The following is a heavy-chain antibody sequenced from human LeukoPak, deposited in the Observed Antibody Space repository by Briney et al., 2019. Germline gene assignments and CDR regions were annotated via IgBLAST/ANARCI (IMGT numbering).Heavy chain of an antibody. CDR1: GGSISSGGYY. CDR3: ARDCSSTSCYYAFDI. Sequence: SETLSLTCTVSGGSISSGGYYWSWIRQHPGKGLEWIGYIYYSGSTYYNPSLKSRVTISVVTSKNQFSLKLSSVTAADTAVYYCARDCSSTSCYYAFDIWGQGTMVTVSS. J-gene: IGHJ3*02. V-gene: IGHV4-31*03. CDR2: IYYSGST. D-gene: IGHD2-2*01.